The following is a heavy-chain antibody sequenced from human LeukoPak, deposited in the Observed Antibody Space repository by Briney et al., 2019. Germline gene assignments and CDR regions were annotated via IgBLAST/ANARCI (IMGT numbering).Heavy chain of an antibody. CDR1: GFTFSSYA. CDR2: ISGSGGST. V-gene: IGHV3-23*01. Sequence: GGSLRLSCAASGFTFSSYAMSWVCQAPGKGLEWVSAISGSGGSTYYADSVKGRFTISRDNSKNTLYLQMNSLRAEDTAVYYCAKDSASRSSSSVYWGQGTLVTVSS. J-gene: IGHJ4*02. D-gene: IGHD6-6*01. CDR3: AKDSASRSSSSVY.